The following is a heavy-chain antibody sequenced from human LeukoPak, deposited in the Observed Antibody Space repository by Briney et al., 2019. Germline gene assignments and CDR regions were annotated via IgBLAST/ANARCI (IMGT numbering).Heavy chain of an antibody. Sequence: SKTLSLTCTVSGGSISSGGYYWSWIRQHPGKGLEWIGYIYYSGSTYYNPSLKSRVTTSVDTSKNQFSLKLSSVTAADTAVYYCARGGLRYFDWLLSPPYYYGMDVWGKGTTVTVSS. V-gene: IGHV4-31*03. J-gene: IGHJ6*04. CDR3: ARGGLRYFDWLLSPPYYYGMDV. CDR1: GGSISSGGYY. CDR2: IYYSGST. D-gene: IGHD3-9*01.